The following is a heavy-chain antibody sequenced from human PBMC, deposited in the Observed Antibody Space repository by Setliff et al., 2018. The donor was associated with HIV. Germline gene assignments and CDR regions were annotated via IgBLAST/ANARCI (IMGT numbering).Heavy chain of an antibody. CDR1: GVSINRTDHY. CDR3: ARSPSYRSSWEYYFDY. CDR2: IYTRRGT. V-gene: IGHV4-61*05. D-gene: IGHD6-13*01. J-gene: IGHJ4*02. Sequence: PSETLSLTCSVSGVSINRTDHYWGWIRQSPGKGLEWIGYIYTRRGTNYHHSLRTRVIISVDTSNQFSLKLSSVTAADAAVYYCARSPSYRSSWEYYFDYWGQGILVTVSS.